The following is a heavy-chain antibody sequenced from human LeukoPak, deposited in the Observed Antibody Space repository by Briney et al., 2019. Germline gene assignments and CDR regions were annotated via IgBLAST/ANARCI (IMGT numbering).Heavy chain of an antibody. J-gene: IGHJ4*02. V-gene: IGHV3-23*01. Sequence: GGSLRLSCVASGFTFSNYNMNWVRQAPGKGLEWVSAISGSGGSTYYADSVKGRFTISRDNSKNTLYLQMNSLRAEDTAVYYCAKETDSSGLYFDYWGQGTLVTVSS. CDR1: GFTFSNYN. CDR2: ISGSGGST. D-gene: IGHD3-22*01. CDR3: AKETDSSGLYFDY.